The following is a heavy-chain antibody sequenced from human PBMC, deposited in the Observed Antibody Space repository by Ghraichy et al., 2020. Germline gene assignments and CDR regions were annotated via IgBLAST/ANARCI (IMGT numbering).Heavy chain of an antibody. V-gene: IGHV4-59*08. CDR3: ARHIQLWFVGENWFDP. J-gene: IGHJ5*02. CDR2: IYYSGST. D-gene: IGHD5-18*01. Sequence: SETLSLTCTVSGGSISSYYWSWIRQPPGKGLEWIGYIYYSGSTNYNPSLKSRVTISVDTSKNQFSLKLSSVTAADTAVYYCARHIQLWFVGENWFDPWGQGTLVTVSS. CDR1: GGSISSYY.